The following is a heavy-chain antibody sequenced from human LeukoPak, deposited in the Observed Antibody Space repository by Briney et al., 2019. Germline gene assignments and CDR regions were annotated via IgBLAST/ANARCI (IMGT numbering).Heavy chain of an antibody. V-gene: IGHV3-15*01. Sequence: GGSLRLPCAASGFSFSNAWMSWVRQAPGKGLEWVGRIKSKTDGGTTDHAAPVKGRFTISRDDSKNKLYLEMNSLKTEDTAVYYCTTDQLIYGSGSYGYWGQGTLVTVSS. CDR2: IKSKTDGGTT. CDR1: GFSFSNAW. D-gene: IGHD3-10*01. CDR3: TTDQLIYGSGSYGY. J-gene: IGHJ4*02.